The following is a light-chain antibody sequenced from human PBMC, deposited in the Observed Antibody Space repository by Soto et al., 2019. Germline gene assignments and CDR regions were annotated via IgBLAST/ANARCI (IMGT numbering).Light chain of an antibody. J-gene: IGKJ5*01. CDR2: DAY. V-gene: IGKV3-11*01. Sequence: VLTQSPVSLSLSPGERATLSCRASQSFRGLLAWYQQKPGQAPRLLIYDAYNRATGIPPRFSGSGSGTDFTLTISSLEPEDSAVYYCQQRHMWPITFGQGTRLEIK. CDR3: QQRHMWPIT. CDR1: QSFRGL.